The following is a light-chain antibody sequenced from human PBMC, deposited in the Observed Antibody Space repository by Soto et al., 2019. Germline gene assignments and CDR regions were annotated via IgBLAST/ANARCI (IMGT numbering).Light chain of an antibody. CDR2: AAS. CDR3: QQLNSYPPA. CDR1: QGISSY. Sequence: DIQLTQSPSFLSASVGDRVTITCRAGQGISSYLAWYQQKPGKAPKLLIYAASTLQSGVPSRFSGSGSGTEFTLTISSLQPEDFATYYCQQLNSYPPAFGQGTKV. J-gene: IGKJ1*01. V-gene: IGKV1-9*01.